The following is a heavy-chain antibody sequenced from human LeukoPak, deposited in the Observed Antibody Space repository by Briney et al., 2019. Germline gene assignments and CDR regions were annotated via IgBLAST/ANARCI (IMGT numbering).Heavy chain of an antibody. Sequence: SETLSLTCAVYGGCFSGDYWSWIRQPPGKGLEWIGEINHSGSTNYNPSLKSRVTISVDTSKNQFSLKLSSVTAADTAVYYCARGWDPRGYSYGEKHYGMDVWGQGTTVTVSS. D-gene: IGHD5-18*01. V-gene: IGHV4-34*01. J-gene: IGHJ6*02. CDR2: INHSGST. CDR3: ARGWDPRGYSYGEKHYGMDV. CDR1: GGCFSGDY.